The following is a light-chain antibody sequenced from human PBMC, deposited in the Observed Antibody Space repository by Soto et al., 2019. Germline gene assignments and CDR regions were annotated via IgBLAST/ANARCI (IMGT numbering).Light chain of an antibody. V-gene: IGLV1-47*01. J-gene: IGLJ1*01. CDR1: SSNIGSNY. CDR3: AAWDDSLRV. CDR2: RNN. Sequence: QSALTQPPSASGTPGQRVTISCSGSSSNIGSNYVYWYQQLPGTAPKLLIYRNNQRPSGVPDRFSGPKSGTSASLAISGLRSEDEADYYCAAWDDSLRVFGTGTKVTVL.